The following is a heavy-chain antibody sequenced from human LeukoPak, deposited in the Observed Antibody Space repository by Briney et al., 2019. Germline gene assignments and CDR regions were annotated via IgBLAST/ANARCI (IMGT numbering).Heavy chain of an antibody. J-gene: IGHJ4*02. CDR2: IYYSGST. CDR1: GGSISSYY. D-gene: IGHD2-2*01. V-gene: IGHV4-59*12. CDR3: ARLITSLIVVVPAATRRAYYFDY. Sequence: PSETLSLTCTVSGGSISSYYWSWIRQPPGKGLEWIGYIYYSGSTNYNPSLKSRVTISVDPSKNQFSLKLSSVTAADTAVYYCARLITSLIVVVPAATRRAYYFDYWGQGTLVTVSS.